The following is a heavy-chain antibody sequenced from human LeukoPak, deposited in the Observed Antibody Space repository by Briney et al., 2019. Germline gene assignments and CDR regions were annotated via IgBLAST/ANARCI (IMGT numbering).Heavy chain of an antibody. V-gene: IGHV3-48*02. CDR1: GFTFSTYS. D-gene: IGHD3-10*01. CDR3: ARGHKGSGELKYFYGMDV. CDR2: ISSSSRII. Sequence: GGSLRLSCAASGFTFSTYSMNWVRQAPGKGLEWVSYISSSSRIIHYAESVKGRFTISRDNAKNSLYVQMNSLRDEDTAVYYCARGHKGSGELKYFYGMDVWGQGTTVTVSS. J-gene: IGHJ6*02.